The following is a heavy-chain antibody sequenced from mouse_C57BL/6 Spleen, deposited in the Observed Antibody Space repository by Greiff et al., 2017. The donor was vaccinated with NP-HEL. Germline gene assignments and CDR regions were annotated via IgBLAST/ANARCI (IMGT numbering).Heavy chain of an antibody. CDR1: GYSITSGYF. Sequence: EVQLQESGPGLVKPSQSLSLTCSVTGYSITSGYFWNWIRQFPGNKQEWMGYISYDGSNNYNPSLKNRISITRDTSKNQFFLKLKSVTTEDTATYYCARDSVGYAMDYWGQGTSVTVSS. V-gene: IGHV3-6*01. J-gene: IGHJ4*01. CDR3: ARDSVGYAMDY. CDR2: ISYDGSN. D-gene: IGHD1-1*01.